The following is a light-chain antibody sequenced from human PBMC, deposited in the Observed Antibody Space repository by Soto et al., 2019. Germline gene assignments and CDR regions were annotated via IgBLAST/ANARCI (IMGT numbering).Light chain of an antibody. CDR1: QSISSW. J-gene: IGKJ4*01. Sequence: DIQMTQSPSILSASVGDRVTITCRASQSISSWLAWYQQKPGKAPNPLIHKASHLESGVPSRFSGSGSGTEFTLTISSLQPDDFATYYCQHYNNYLLTFGGGTKVDIK. CDR3: QHYNNYLLT. V-gene: IGKV1-5*03. CDR2: KAS.